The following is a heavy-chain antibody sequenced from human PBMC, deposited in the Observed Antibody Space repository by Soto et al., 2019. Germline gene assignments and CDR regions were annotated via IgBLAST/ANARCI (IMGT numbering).Heavy chain of an antibody. Sequence: GAPVKVSCKASGYTFTRYYMHWVRQAPGQGLEWMGIINPSGGSTSYAQKFQGRVTMTRDTSTSTVYMELSSLRSEDTAVYYCARGSRELWYAFDSWGQGTMVTVSS. CDR1: GYTFTRYY. D-gene: IGHD5-18*01. J-gene: IGHJ3*02. CDR3: ARGSRELWYAFDS. V-gene: IGHV1-46*01. CDR2: INPSGGST.